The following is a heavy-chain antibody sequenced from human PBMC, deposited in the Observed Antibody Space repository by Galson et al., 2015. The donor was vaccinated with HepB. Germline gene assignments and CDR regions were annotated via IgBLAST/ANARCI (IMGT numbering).Heavy chain of an antibody. CDR3: AKRSQAAGGSVFDY. J-gene: IGHJ4*02. CDR1: GFTFNSYG. V-gene: IGHV3-23*01. Sequence: SLRLSCAASGFTFNSYGMSWVRQAPGEGLEWVSLISGSGVSTYYADSVKGRFTISRDNSKNTLYLQMNSLRAEETAVYYCAKRSQAAGGSVFDYWGQGTLVTVSS. D-gene: IGHD6-13*01. CDR2: ISGSGVST.